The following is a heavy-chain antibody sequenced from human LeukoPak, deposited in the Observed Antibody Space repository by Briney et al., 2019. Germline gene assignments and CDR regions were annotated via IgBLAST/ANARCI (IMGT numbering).Heavy chain of an antibody. J-gene: IGHJ4*02. D-gene: IGHD3-10*01. V-gene: IGHV3-21*01. Sequence: GGSLRLSCAASGFTFSSYSMNWVRQAPGKGLEWVSSISSSSSYIYYADSVKGRFTISRDNAKHSLYLQMNSLRAEDTAVYYCARFNGSGSSFDYWGQGTLVTVSS. CDR1: GFTFSSYS. CDR2: ISSSSSYI. CDR3: ARFNGSGSSFDY.